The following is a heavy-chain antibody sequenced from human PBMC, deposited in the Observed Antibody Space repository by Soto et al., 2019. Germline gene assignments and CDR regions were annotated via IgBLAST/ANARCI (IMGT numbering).Heavy chain of an antibody. CDR1: GFTFGNYW. CDR2: VSPDGRTA. J-gene: IGHJ4*02. V-gene: IGHV3-74*01. Sequence: EVQLVESGGGLVQPGGSLRLSCAVSGFTFGNYWMHWVRQAPGKGLVWVSRVSPDGRTATYADSVKGRFTSSRDNAKSPVYLQMHSLRAEDTAVYYCVDSVLPTSYWGRGTLVTLSS. CDR3: VDSVLPTSY. D-gene: IGHD2-15*01.